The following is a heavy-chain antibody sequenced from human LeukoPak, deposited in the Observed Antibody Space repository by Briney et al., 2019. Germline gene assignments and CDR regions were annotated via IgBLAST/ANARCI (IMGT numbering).Heavy chain of an antibody. J-gene: IGHJ3*02. Sequence: ASVKVSFKASGYTFTSYAMNWVRQAPGQGLEWMGWINTNTGNPTYAQGFTGRFVFSLDTSVSTAYLQISSLKAEDTAVYYCAVSGLLEYDRDAFDIWGQGTMVTVSS. CDR1: GYTFTSYA. V-gene: IGHV7-4-1*02. CDR3: AVSGLLEYDRDAFDI. CDR2: INTNTGNP. D-gene: IGHD1-14*01.